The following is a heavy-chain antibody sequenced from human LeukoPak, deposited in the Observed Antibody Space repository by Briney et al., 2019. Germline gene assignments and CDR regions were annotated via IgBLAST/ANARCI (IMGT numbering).Heavy chain of an antibody. J-gene: IGHJ4*02. V-gene: IGHV5-51*01. CDR2: IYPGDADT. CDR3: ARRYSSGGACYSIY. CDR1: GYSFTSYW. Sequence: GESLKISCKGSGYSFTSYWIGWVRQMPGRGLEWMGMIYPGDADTMYSPSFQGQVTISADKSISTAYLQWSSLKASDTAMYYCARRYSSGGACYSIYWGQGTLVTVSS. D-gene: IGHD2-15*01.